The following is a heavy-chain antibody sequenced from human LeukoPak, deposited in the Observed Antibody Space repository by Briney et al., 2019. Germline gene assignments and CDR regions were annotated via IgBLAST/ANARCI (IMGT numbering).Heavy chain of an antibody. CDR3: ARVVLRDSSGYFDY. Sequence: GGSLRLSCAASGFTFSSYSMNWVRQAPGKGLEWVSSISSSSSYIYYAGSVKGRFTISRDNAKNSLYLQMNSLRAEDTAVYYCARVVLRDSSGYFDYWGQGTLVTVSS. CDR1: GFTFSSYS. D-gene: IGHD3-22*01. CDR2: ISSSSSYI. J-gene: IGHJ4*02. V-gene: IGHV3-21*01.